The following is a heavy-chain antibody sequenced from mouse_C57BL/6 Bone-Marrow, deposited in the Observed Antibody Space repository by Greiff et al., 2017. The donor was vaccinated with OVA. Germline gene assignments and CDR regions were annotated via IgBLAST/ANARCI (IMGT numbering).Heavy chain of an antibody. CDR3: ARWGVTTLGWFAY. V-gene: IGHV1-54*01. D-gene: IGHD2-1*01. J-gene: IGHJ3*01. CDR1: GYAFTNYL. Sequence: QVQLKQSGAELVRPGTSVKVSCKASGYAFTNYLIEWVKQRPGQGLEWIGVINPGSGGTNYNEKFKGKATLTADKSSSTAYMQLSSLASEDSAVYFCARWGVTTLGWFAYWGQGTLVTVSA. CDR2: INPGSGGT.